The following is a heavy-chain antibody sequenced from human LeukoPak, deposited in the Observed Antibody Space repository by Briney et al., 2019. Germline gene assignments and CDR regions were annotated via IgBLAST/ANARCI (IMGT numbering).Heavy chain of an antibody. J-gene: IGHJ6*02. CDR2: IYYSGST. CDR3: AGRQGYYYYGMDV. Sequence: SETLSLTCTVSGGSISSYYWSWIRQPPGKGLEWIGYIYYSGSTNYNPSLKSRVTISVDTSKNQFSLKLSSVTAADTAVYYCAGRQGYYYYGMDVWAKGPRSPSP. CDR1: GGSISSYY. V-gene: IGHV4-59*01.